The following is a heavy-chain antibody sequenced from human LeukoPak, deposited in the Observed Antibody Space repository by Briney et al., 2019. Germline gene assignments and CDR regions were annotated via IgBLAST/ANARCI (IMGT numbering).Heavy chain of an antibody. V-gene: IGHV1-69*01. CDR2: IIPIFGTA. J-gene: IGHJ3*02. Sequence: GSSVKVSCKASGGTFSRYAISWVRQAPGQGLEWMGGIIPIFGTANYAQKFQGRVTITADESTSTAYMELSSLRSEDTAVYYCARAWQQLVKDAFDIWGQGTMVTVSS. CDR3: ARAWQQLVKDAFDI. CDR1: GGTFSRYA. D-gene: IGHD6-13*01.